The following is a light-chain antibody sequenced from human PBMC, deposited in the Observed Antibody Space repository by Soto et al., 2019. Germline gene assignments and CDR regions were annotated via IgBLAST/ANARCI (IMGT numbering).Light chain of an antibody. J-gene: IGKJ4*01. CDR2: GSS. CDR3: QQYGTSALT. Sequence: IVLTQSPGTLSLSPGERATLSCRASQSVSSSYVVWYQQRPGQPPRLLIYGSSTRAAGIPDRFSGSGSGTDFTLTIYSLEPGDSAVYYCQQYGTSALTFGGGTKVEIK. CDR1: QSVSSSY. V-gene: IGKV3-20*01.